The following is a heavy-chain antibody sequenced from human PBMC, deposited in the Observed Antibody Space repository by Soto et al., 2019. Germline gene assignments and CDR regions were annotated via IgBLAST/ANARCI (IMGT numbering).Heavy chain of an antibody. D-gene: IGHD2-2*01. V-gene: IGHV1-18*01. CDR2: ISAYNGNT. CDR3: ARDILTTCSSTSCYDSPGDYYYYGMDV. CDR1: GYTFTGYG. Sequence: ASVKVSCKASGYTFTGYGISWVRQAPGQGLEWMGGISAYNGNTNYAQKLQGRVTMTTDTSTSTAYMEPRSLRSDDTAVYYCARDILTTCSSTSCYDSPGDYYYYGMDVWGQGTTVTVSS. J-gene: IGHJ6*02.